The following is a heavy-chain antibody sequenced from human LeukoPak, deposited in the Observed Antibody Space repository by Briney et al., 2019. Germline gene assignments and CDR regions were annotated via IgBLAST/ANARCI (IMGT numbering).Heavy chain of an antibody. D-gene: IGHD2-8*01. J-gene: IGHJ6*03. V-gene: IGHV1-8*03. CDR1: GYTFTSYG. Sequence: ASVKVSCKASGYTFTSYGISWVRQAPGQGLEWMGWMNPNSGNTGYAQKFQGRVTITRNTSISTAYMELSSLRSEDTAVYYCARGRYCTNGVCYHYYYYMDVWGKGTTVTVSS. CDR3: ARGRYCTNGVCYHYYYYMDV. CDR2: MNPNSGNT.